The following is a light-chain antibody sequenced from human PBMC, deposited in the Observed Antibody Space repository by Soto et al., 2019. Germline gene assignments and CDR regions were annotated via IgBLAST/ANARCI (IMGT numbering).Light chain of an antibody. Sequence: EIVLTQSPGTLSLSPGERATLSCRASQSVSSSYLAWYQQKPGQAPRLLIYGASSRATCIPDRFSGSGSGTDFTLTISRLEPEDFAVYYCQQYGSSLHTFGQGTKLEIK. CDR2: GAS. V-gene: IGKV3-20*01. CDR3: QQYGSSLHT. J-gene: IGKJ2*01. CDR1: QSVSSSY.